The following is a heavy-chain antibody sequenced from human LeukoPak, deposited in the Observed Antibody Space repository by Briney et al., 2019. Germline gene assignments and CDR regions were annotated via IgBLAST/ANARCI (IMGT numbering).Heavy chain of an antibody. CDR3: ARGYGSGRLLLS. CDR1: GGSFSGYY. J-gene: IGHJ5*02. CDR2: INHSGST. V-gene: IGHV4-34*01. Sequence: SETLSLTCAVYGGSFSGYYWSWIRQPPGKGLEWIGEINHSGSTNYNPSLKSRVTISVDTSKNQFSLKLSSVTAADTAVYYCARGYGSGRLLLSWGQGTLVTVSS. D-gene: IGHD3-10*01.